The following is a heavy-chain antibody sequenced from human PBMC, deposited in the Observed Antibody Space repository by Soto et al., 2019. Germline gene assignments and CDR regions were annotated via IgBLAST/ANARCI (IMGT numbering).Heavy chain of an antibody. V-gene: IGHV3-33*01. D-gene: IGHD5-12*01. CDR2: IWYDGSNK. CDR1: GFTFSSYG. Sequence: QVQLVESGGGVVQPGRSLRLSCAASGFTFSSYGMHWVRQAPGKGLEWVAVIWYDGSNKYYADSVKGRFTISRDNSKKTLYLQMNSLRAEDTAVYYCARDRFRGYDHYYYYGMDVWGQGTTVTVSS. J-gene: IGHJ6*02. CDR3: ARDRFRGYDHYYYYGMDV.